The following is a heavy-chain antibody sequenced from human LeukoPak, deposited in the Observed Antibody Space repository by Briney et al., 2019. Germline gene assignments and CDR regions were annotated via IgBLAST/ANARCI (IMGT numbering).Heavy chain of an antibody. Sequence: GGSLRLSCAASGFTFSSYTMNWVRQAPGKGLEWVSSISSSSSYIYYADSVKGRFTISRDNAKNSLYLQMNSLRAEDTAVYYCAKVRARIPYHAFDIWGQGTMVTVSS. CDR3: AKVRARIPYHAFDI. CDR1: GFTFSSYT. D-gene: IGHD2-15*01. CDR2: ISSSSSYI. J-gene: IGHJ3*02. V-gene: IGHV3-21*04.